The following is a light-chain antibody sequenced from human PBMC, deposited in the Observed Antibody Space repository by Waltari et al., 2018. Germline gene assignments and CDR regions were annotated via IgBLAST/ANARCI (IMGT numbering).Light chain of an antibody. CDR2: GDN. V-gene: IGLV1-40*01. CDR1: SSNIGAGYG. Sequence: QSALTQPPSVSGAPGQRVTISCTGSSSNIGAGYGVHWFQQIPGTAPKVLISGDNIRPSGVPSRFAASKSATSASLAITGVQPEDEAVYFCQSHDSSLRWVFGGGTKLTVL. J-gene: IGLJ2*01. CDR3: QSHDSSLRWV.